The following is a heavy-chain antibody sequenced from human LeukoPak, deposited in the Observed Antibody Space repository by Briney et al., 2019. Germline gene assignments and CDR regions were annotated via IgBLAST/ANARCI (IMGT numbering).Heavy chain of an antibody. J-gene: IGHJ4*02. CDR2: INHSGST. D-gene: IGHD2-2*02. V-gene: IGHV4-34*01. CDR3: ASRYFCSSTSCYTFDY. CDR1: GEPFNGYY. Sequence: SETLSLTCAVYGEPFNGYYWNWIRQSPGKGLEWIGEINHSGSTNYNPSLKSRVTISVDTSKNQFPLKLNSVTAADTAVYYCASRYFCSSTSCYTFDYWGQGTLVTVSS.